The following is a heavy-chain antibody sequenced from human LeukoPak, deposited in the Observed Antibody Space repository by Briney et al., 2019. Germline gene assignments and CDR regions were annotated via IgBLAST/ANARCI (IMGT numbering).Heavy chain of an antibody. J-gene: IGHJ6*03. CDR3: ARLNTGYYYMDV. CDR2: IYTSGST. D-gene: IGHD5-18*01. CDR1: GGSISSYY. Sequence: SETLSLTCTVSGGSISSYYWSWIRQPPGKGLEWIGYIYTSGSTNYNPSLKSRVTISVDTSKNQFSLKLSSVTAADTAVYYYARLNTGYYYMDVWGKGTTVPVSS. V-gene: IGHV4-4*09.